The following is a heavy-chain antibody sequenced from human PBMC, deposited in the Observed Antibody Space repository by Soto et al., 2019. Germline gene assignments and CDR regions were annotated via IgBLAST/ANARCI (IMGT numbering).Heavy chain of an antibody. Sequence: SVKVSCKASGGTFSSYAISWVRQAPGQGLEWMGGIIPIFGTANYAQKFQGRVTITADESTSTAYMELSSLRSEDTAVYYCARDKQQPLGFYYGMDVWGQGTTVTVSS. V-gene: IGHV1-69*13. CDR2: IIPIFGTA. CDR3: ARDKQQPLGFYYGMDV. D-gene: IGHD6-13*01. CDR1: GGTFSSYA. J-gene: IGHJ6*02.